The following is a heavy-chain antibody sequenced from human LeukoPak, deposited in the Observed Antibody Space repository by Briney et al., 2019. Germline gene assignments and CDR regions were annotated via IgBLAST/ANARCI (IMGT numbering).Heavy chain of an antibody. J-gene: IGHJ4*02. Sequence: GGSLRLSCAASGFTVSSNYMSWVRQAPGKGLEWVSVIYSGGGTYYADSVKGRFTISRDNGKNSLYLQMNSLRAEDTAVYYCARDRVATSRHFDYWGQGTLVTVSS. V-gene: IGHV3-53*01. CDR1: GFTVSSNY. CDR2: IYSGGGT. D-gene: IGHD5-12*01. CDR3: ARDRVATSRHFDY.